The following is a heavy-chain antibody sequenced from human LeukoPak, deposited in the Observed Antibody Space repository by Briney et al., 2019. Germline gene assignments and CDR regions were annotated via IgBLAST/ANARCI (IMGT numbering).Heavy chain of an antibody. CDR2: INHSGST. V-gene: IGHV4-34*01. CDR3: ARAPYGSGTRNYYMDV. D-gene: IGHD3-10*01. CDR1: GGSFSGYY. J-gene: IGHJ6*03. Sequence: PSETLSLTCAVYGGSFSGYYWSWIRQPPGKGLEWIGEINHSGSTNYNPSLKSRVTISVDTSKNQFSLKLSSVTAADTAVYYCARAPYGSGTRNYYMDVWGKGTTVTVSS.